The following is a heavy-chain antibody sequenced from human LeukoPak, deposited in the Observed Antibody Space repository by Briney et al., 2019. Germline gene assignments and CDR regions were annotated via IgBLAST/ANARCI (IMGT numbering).Heavy chain of an antibody. CDR1: GFTFSSYW. CDR2: VKQDGSEK. V-gene: IGHV3-7*01. Sequence: GGSLRLSCAASGFTFSSYWMSWVRQAPGKGLEWVANVKQDGSEKYYVDSVKGRFTISRDNAKNSLYLQMNSLRAEDTAVYYCARLDYGDYVPYFDYWGQGTLVTVSS. D-gene: IGHD4-17*01. J-gene: IGHJ4*02. CDR3: ARLDYGDYVPYFDY.